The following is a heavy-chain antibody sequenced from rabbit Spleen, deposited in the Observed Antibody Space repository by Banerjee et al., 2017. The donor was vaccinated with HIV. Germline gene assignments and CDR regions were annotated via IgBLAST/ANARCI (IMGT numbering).Heavy chain of an antibody. V-gene: IGHV1S43*01. CDR2: IYSSSGSP. Sequence: QEQLEESGGGLVQPEGSLTLTCKASGFDLSVNLYMCWVRQAPGKGLELIACIYSSSGSPWYASWVNGRFTISSSTSLNTLTLRMTSLTAADTATYFCARGDVYGNHGYDLWGPGTLVTVS. J-gene: IGHJ6*01. CDR1: GFDLSVNLY. D-gene: IGHD6-1*01. CDR3: ARGDVYGNHGYDL.